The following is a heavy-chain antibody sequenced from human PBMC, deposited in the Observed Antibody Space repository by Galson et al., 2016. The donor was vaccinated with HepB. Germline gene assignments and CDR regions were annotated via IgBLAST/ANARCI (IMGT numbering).Heavy chain of an antibody. CDR3: ARQIVVVVAATRGVDWFDP. CDR2: IYYSGST. V-gene: IGHV4-39*01. Sequence: TLSLTCTVSGGSISSSNYYWGWIRQPPGKGLEWIGSIYYSGSTYYNPSPKSRVTMSVDTSKNQFSLKLNSVTAADTAVYSCARQIVVVVAATRGVDWFDPWGQGTLVTVSS. J-gene: IGHJ5*02. CDR1: GGSISSSNYY. D-gene: IGHD2-15*01.